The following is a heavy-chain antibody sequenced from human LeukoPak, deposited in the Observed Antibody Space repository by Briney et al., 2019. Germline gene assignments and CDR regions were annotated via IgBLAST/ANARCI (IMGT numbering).Heavy chain of an antibody. CDR3: ARVGGSYYDILTGYYGCNWFDP. Sequence: SETLSLTCTVSGGSISSYYWSWLRQPPGKGVEGIGYIYYSGSNNYNPSLKRRVTISVDKSKKQFSLKLSSVTAADSAVYYCARVGGSYYDILTGYYGCNWFDPWGQGTLLTVSS. D-gene: IGHD3-9*01. CDR1: GGSISSYY. CDR2: IYYSGSN. V-gene: IGHV4-59*01. J-gene: IGHJ5*02.